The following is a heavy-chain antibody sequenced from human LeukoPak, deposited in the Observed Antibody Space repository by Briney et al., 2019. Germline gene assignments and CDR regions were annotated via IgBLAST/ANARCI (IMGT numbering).Heavy chain of an antibody. D-gene: IGHD2-2*01. Sequence: GGALRLSCLVSGFTVSSNYMSWVRQTPGKGLEWVSAISRTSAYIYYPDSVKGRFTISRDNAQNSLYLQMDSLRVEDTAVYYCARDERRYCSDSSCYPGDYWGQGTLVTVSS. V-gene: IGHV3-21*01. CDR1: GFTVSSNY. J-gene: IGHJ4*02. CDR3: ARDERRYCSDSSCYPGDY. CDR2: ISRTSAYI.